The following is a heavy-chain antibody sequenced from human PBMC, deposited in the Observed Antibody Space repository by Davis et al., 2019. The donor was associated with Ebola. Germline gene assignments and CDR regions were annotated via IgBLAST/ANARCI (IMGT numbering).Heavy chain of an antibody. Sequence: SVKVSCKASGFTFTSSAMQWVRQARGQRLEWIGWIVVGSGNTNYAQKFQERVTITRDMSTSTAYMELSSLRSEDTAVYYCARTLGYYDSSGYYYGGWFDPWGQGTLVTVSS. D-gene: IGHD3-22*01. CDR3: ARTLGYYDSSGYYYGGWFDP. J-gene: IGHJ5*02. CDR2: IVVGSGNT. V-gene: IGHV1-58*02. CDR1: GFTFTSSA.